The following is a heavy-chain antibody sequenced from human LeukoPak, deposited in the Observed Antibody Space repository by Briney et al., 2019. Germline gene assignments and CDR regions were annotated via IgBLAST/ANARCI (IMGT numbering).Heavy chain of an antibody. J-gene: IGHJ1*01. CDR1: GGTFSSYA. D-gene: IGHD6-13*01. Sequence: ASVKVSCKASGGTFSSYAISWVRQAPGQGLEWMGGIIPIFGTANYAQKFQGRVTITADKSTSTAYMELSSLRSEDTAVYYCARGYSSSSTTPGAEYFQHWGQGTLVTVSS. V-gene: IGHV1-69*06. CDR2: IIPIFGTA. CDR3: ARGYSSSSTTPGAEYFQH.